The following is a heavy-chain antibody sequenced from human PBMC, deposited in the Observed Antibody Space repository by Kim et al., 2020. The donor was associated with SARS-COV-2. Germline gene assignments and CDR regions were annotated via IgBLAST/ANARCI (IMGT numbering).Heavy chain of an antibody. D-gene: IGHD3-10*01. CDR2: IYYSGST. CDR1: GGSVSSGSYY. Sequence: SETLSLTCTVSGGSVSSGSYYWSWIRQPPGKGLEWIGYIYYSGSTNYNPSLKSRVTISVDTSKNQFSLKLSSVTAADTAVYYCARENPVLLWFGDRNYYFDYWGQGTLVTVSS. CDR3: ARENPVLLWFGDRNYYFDY. V-gene: IGHV4-61*01. J-gene: IGHJ4*02.